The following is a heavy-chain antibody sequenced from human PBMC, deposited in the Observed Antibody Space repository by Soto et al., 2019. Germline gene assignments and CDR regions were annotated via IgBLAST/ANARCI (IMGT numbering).Heavy chain of an antibody. CDR1: GGSFSGYY. V-gene: IGHV4-34*01. CDR2: INHSGST. CDR3: ARDKITGLLDY. D-gene: IGHD2-8*02. J-gene: IGHJ4*02. Sequence: QVQLQQWGAGLLKPSETLSLTCAVYGGSFSGYYWTWIRQPPGTGLEWIGEINHSGSTNYNPSLKSRVTIAVDTSKNQFSLRLTSVTAAATAVYYCARDKITGLLDYWGQGTLVTVSS.